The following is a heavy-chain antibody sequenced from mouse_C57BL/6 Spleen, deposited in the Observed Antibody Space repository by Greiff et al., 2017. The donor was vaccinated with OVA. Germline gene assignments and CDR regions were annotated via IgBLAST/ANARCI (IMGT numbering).Heavy chain of an antibody. J-gene: IGHJ2*01. CDR2: IYPGDGDT. CDR3: ARRYYSNYYYFDY. CDR1: GYAFSSYW. D-gene: IGHD2-5*01. V-gene: IGHV1-80*01. Sequence: QVQLKESGAELVKPGASVKISCKASGYAFSSYWMNWVKQRPGTGLEWIGQIYPGDGDTNYNGKFKGKATLTADKSSSTAYMQLSSLTSEDSAVYFCARRYYSNYYYFDYWGQGTTLTVSS.